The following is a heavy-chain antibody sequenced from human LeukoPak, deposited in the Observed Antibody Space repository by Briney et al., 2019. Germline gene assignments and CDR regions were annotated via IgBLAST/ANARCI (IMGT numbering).Heavy chain of an antibody. V-gene: IGHV1-2*02. Sequence: ASVKVSCKASGYTLTGYYMQCVRQAPGQGLEWMGWINPNSGGTNYAQKFQGRVTMTRDTSINKAYMELSRLRSDDTALYYCARALQVEVTSIPYLGIWGQGTMVTVSS. CDR1: GYTLTGYY. J-gene: IGHJ3*02. D-gene: IGHD2-21*02. CDR3: ARALQVEVTSIPYLGI. CDR2: INPNSGGT.